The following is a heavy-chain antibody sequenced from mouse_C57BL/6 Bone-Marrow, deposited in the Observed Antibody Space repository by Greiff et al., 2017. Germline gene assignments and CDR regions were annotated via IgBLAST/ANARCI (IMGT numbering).Heavy chain of an antibody. Sequence: QVQLQQPGAELVMPGASVKLSCKASGYTFTSYWMHWVKQRPGQGLEWIGEIDPSDSYTNYNQKFKGKSTLTVDKSSSTAYMQLSSLTSEDSAVYYCARRLTCPYAMDYWGQGTSVTVSS. V-gene: IGHV1-69*01. CDR2: IDPSDSYT. CDR3: ARRLTCPYAMDY. CDR1: GYTFTSYW. J-gene: IGHJ4*01. D-gene: IGHD4-1*01.